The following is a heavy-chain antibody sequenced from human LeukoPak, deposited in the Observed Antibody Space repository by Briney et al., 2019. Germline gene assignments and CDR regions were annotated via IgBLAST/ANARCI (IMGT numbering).Heavy chain of an antibody. CDR1: GFIFSDYD. CDR2: ITGNGDIT. V-gene: IGHV3-23*01. D-gene: IGHD2-2*01. CDR3: AKDRTHGNTDAFDI. Sequence: GGSLRLSCAASGFIFSDYDISWVRQAPGKGLEWVSAITGNGDITFYADSVKGRFTISRDNSKNTLYLQMNSLRAEDTAVYYCAKDRTHGNTDAFDIWGQGTMVTVSS. J-gene: IGHJ3*02.